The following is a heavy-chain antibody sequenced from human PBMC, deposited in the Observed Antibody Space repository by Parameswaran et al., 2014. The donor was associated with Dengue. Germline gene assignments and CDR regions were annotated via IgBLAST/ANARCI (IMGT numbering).Heavy chain of an antibody. Sequence: ASETLSLTCAVYGGSFSGYYWSWIRQPPGKGLEWIGEINHSGSTNYNPSLKSRVTISVDTSKNQFSLKLSSVTAADTAVYYCASVGGYSGYDWLDYWGQGTLVTVSS. J-gene: IGHJ4*02. D-gene: IGHD5-12*01. V-gene: IGHV4-34*01. CDR1: GGSFSGYY. CDR2: INHSGST. CDR3: ASVGGYSGYDWLDY.